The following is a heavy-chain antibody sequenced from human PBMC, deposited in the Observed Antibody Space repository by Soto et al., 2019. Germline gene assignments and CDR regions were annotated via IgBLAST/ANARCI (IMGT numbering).Heavy chain of an antibody. D-gene: IGHD2-2*01. CDR3: GHGSGNSCYVY. J-gene: IGHJ4*02. Sequence: EVQLVESGGGLVQPGGSLKLSCAASGVTFSGSAMHWVLQASGKGLEWVGRIRSKANSYATAYAASVKGRFPISRDDSKNTAYLQINSLKTEDMAVYYCGHGSGNSCYVYWGQGNLVTVSS. V-gene: IGHV3-73*02. CDR2: IRSKANSYAT. CDR1: GVTFSGSA.